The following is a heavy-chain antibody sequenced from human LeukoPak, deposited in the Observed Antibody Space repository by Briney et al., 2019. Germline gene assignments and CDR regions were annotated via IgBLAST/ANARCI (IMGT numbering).Heavy chain of an antibody. CDR2: FYTSGST. CDR3: AREALIEGFYYYMDV. D-gene: IGHD3-22*01. J-gene: IGHJ6*03. Sequence: PSETLSLTCTVSGGSISSFYWSWIRQPAGKGLEWIGRFYTSGSTNYNPSLKSRVTMSVDTSKNQFSLKLSSVTAADTAVYYCAREALIEGFYYYMDVWGKGTTVTVSS. CDR1: GGSISSFY. V-gene: IGHV4-4*07.